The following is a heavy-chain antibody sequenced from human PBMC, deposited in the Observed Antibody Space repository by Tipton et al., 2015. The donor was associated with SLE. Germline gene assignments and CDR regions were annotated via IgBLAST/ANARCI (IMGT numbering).Heavy chain of an antibody. CDR1: GFTFTAYT. V-gene: IGHV3-23*01. CDR3: AKGQLLSGADAFDI. Sequence: SLRLSCAASGFTFTAYTMNWIRQAPGKGLEWVSLISGSGDSTNFADSVKGRFTISRDNSKNTLYLQMNNLRGEDTAVNYCAKGQLLSGADAFDIWGQGTIVTVSS. D-gene: IGHD2-8*02. J-gene: IGHJ3*02. CDR2: ISGSGDST.